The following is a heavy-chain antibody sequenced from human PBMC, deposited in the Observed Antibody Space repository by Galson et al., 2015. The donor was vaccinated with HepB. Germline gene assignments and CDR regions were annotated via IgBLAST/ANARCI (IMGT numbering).Heavy chain of an antibody. Sequence: SLRLSCAASGFTFSRYAMHWVRQAPGKGLEWVAVISYDGSNKYYADSVKGRFTISRDNSKNTLYLQMNSLRAEDTAVYYCARVDGGYSSGWYFDYWGQGTLVTVSS. V-gene: IGHV3-30-3*01. CDR2: ISYDGSNK. CDR3: ARVDGGYSSGWYFDY. J-gene: IGHJ4*02. D-gene: IGHD6-19*01. CDR1: GFTFSRYA.